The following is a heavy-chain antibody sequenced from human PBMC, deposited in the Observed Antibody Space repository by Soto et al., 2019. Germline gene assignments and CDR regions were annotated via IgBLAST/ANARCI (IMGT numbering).Heavy chain of an antibody. CDR3: ASGYRVASYGAGAYFDS. CDR1: GFIVSSNY. V-gene: IGHV3-66*01. D-gene: IGHD3-10*01. CDR2: IYSGVTT. J-gene: IGHJ4*02. Sequence: EVQLVESGGGLVQPGGSLRLSCAASGFIVSSNYMSWVRQAPGKGLEWVSIIYSGVTTYYADSVKGRFTIYRDNPKNTESPLMNCPRAAVTALYYCASGYRVASYGAGAYFDSWGQGILVTVSP.